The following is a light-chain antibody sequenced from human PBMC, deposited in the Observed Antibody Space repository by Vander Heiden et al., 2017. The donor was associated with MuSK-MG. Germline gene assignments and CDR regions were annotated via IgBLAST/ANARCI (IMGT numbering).Light chain of an antibody. CDR3: LQGYSTPST. V-gene: IGKV1-39*01. J-gene: IGKJ4*01. Sequence: IQMTQSLSSLSASVGDRVIITCQASQSISSFLNWYQQKPGKAPKLLIYAASSLQSGVPSRFSGSGSGTDFTLTISRLQPEDFATYYCLQGYSTPSTFGAGTKVEIK. CDR1: QSISSF. CDR2: AAS.